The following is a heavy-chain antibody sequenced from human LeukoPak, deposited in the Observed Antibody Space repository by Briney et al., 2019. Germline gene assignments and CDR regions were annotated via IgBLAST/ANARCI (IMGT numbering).Heavy chain of an antibody. D-gene: IGHD3-22*01. CDR1: AYTFTNYG. CDR3: AKLSYYYDSSGYSRDAFDI. Sequence: ASVTVSCKAAAYTFTNYGIAWVRQAPGQGLEWMGWISTYNGNTMYAESLQGRVTMTTDTSTSTVYMELRSLRSDDTAVYYCAKLSYYYDSSGYSRDAFDIWGQGTMVTVSS. J-gene: IGHJ3*02. CDR2: ISTYNGNT. V-gene: IGHV1-18*01.